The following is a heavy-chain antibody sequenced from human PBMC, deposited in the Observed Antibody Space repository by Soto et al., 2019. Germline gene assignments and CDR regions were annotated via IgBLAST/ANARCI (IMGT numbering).Heavy chain of an antibody. V-gene: IGHV3-30-3*01. CDR3: ARCRLAFDI. Sequence: QVQLVESGGGVVQPGRSLRLSCAASGFTFSSYTMHWVRQAPGKGLEWMAVISYDGNSKYYADSVKGRFTTSRDNSKNTLYLQMNNLKPEDTAVYYCARCRLAFDIWGQGTMVTFSS. CDR2: ISYDGNSK. J-gene: IGHJ3*02. D-gene: IGHD3-22*01. CDR1: GFTFSSYT.